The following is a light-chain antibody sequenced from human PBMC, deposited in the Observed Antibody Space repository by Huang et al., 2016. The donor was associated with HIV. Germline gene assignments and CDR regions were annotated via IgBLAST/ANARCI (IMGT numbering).Light chain of an antibody. CDR2: TTS. Sequence: DIQMTQFPSSLSASVGDRVTITCRASQNISTYINWYHQKPGRAPKLLIHTTSNLHSGVPSRFSGSGSGTTFRFTIASLHLDDLATYFCQQSYASPPTFGQGTKVEV. CDR3: QQSYASPPT. CDR1: QNISTY. J-gene: IGKJ1*01. V-gene: IGKV1-39*01.